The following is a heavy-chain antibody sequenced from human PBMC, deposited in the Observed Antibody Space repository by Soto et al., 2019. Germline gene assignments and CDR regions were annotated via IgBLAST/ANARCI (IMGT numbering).Heavy chain of an antibody. CDR3: ARAPLITIFGVVTPPPNYYYYYMDV. CDR1: GYTFTGYY. V-gene: IGHV1-2*04. D-gene: IGHD3-3*01. CDR2: INPNSGGT. J-gene: IGHJ6*03. Sequence: ASVKVSCKASGYTFTGYYMHWVRQAPGQGLEWMGWINPNSGGTNYAQKFQGWVTMTRDTSISKAYMELSRLRSDDTAVYYCARAPLITIFGVVTPPPNYYYYYMDVWGKGTTVTVSS.